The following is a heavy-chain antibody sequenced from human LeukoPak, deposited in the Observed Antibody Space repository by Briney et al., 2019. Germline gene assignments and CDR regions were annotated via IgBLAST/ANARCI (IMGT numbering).Heavy chain of an antibody. J-gene: IGHJ3*02. CDR2: IIPIFGTA. V-gene: IGHV1-69*13. Sequence: SVKVSCKASGGTFSSYAISWVRQAPGQGLEWMGEIIPIFGTANYAQKFQGRVTITADESTSTAYMELSSLRSEDTAVYYCARGGRAYCGGDCLYDAFDIWGQGTMVTVSS. CDR1: GGTFSSYA. CDR3: ARGGRAYCGGDCLYDAFDI. D-gene: IGHD2-21*02.